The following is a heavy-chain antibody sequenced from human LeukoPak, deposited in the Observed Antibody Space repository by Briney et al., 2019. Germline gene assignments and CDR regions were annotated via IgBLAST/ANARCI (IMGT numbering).Heavy chain of an antibody. CDR1: GYTLIAYY. D-gene: IGHD2-15*01. Sequence: GASVKVSCKASGYTLIAYYIHWVRQAPGQGLEWMGWINPNTGGANYAREFKGRVTLTRDTSSTTAYMELSRLRPDDTAMYYCARGPYCSGGSCYSDYWGQGTLVTVSS. CDR3: ARGPYCSGGSCYSDY. CDR2: INPNTGGA. J-gene: IGHJ4*02. V-gene: IGHV1-2*02.